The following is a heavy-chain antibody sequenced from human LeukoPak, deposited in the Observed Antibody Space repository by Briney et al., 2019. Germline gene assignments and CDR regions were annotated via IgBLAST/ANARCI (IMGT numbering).Heavy chain of an antibody. D-gene: IGHD3-22*01. J-gene: IGHJ4*02. CDR1: GGTFSTYA. Sequence: SVKVSCKTSGGTFSTYAISWVRQAPGQGLEWMGGIIPIFGTGNYAQKFQGRVTITADESTSTAYMELRSLRSEDTAVYYCARGLGDSSGYYYSDNWGQGTLVTVSS. CDR2: IIPIFGTG. V-gene: IGHV1-69*13. CDR3: ARGLGDSSGYYYSDN.